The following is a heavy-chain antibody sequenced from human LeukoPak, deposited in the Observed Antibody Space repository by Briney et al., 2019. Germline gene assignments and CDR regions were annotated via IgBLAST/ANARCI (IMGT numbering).Heavy chain of an antibody. CDR2: IIPIFGTA. V-gene: IGHV1-69*13. CDR3: ARGTYYYDSSGYYFADDAFDI. Sequence: SVTVSCKASGGTFSSYAISWVRQAPGQGLEWMGGIIPIFGTANYAQKFQGRVTITADESTRTAYMELSSLRSEDTAVYYCARGTYYYDSSGYYFADDAFDIWGQGTMVTVSS. J-gene: IGHJ3*02. CDR1: GGTFSSYA. D-gene: IGHD3-22*01.